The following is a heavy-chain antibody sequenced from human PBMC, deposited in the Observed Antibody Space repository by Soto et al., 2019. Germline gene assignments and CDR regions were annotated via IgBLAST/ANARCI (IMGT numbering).Heavy chain of an antibody. J-gene: IGHJ4*02. CDR3: ARVVPDTAMVGFDY. D-gene: IGHD5-18*01. CDR2: IYYSGST. V-gene: IGHV4-59*01. Sequence: PSETLSLTCSVSGGSLSSYYWSWIRQPPGKGLEWIGYIYYSGSTNYNPSLKSRVTISVDTSKNQFSLKLSSVTAADTAVYYCARVVPDTAMVGFDYWGQGTLVTVSS. CDR1: GGSLSSYY.